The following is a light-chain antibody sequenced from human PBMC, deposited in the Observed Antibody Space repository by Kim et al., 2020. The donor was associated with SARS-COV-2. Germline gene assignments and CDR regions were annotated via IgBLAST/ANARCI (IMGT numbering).Light chain of an antibody. Sequence: APRKTARITCGGNNIGSKSVHWYQQKPGQAPVLVIYYDSDRPSGIPERFSGSNPGNTATLTISRVEAGDEADYYCQVWDSSSDHRVFGGGTQLTVL. V-gene: IGLV3-21*04. CDR2: YDS. CDR1: NIGSKS. J-gene: IGLJ3*02. CDR3: QVWDSSSDHRV.